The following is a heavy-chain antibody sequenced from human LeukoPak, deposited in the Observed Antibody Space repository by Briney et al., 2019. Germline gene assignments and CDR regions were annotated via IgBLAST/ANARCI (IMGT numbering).Heavy chain of an antibody. J-gene: IGHJ4*02. D-gene: IGHD6-13*01. CDR1: GDIVSGNNVA. CDR3: TRGKAAVPNFMVY. CDR2: TYYRSKWYT. Sequence: SQTLSLTCAISGDIVSGNNVAWNWIRQSPSRGLEWLGMTYYRSKWYTDYAVSVKSRITINPDTSKNQFSLQLNSVTPEDTAVYFCTRGKAAVPNFMVYWGQGTLVTVSS. V-gene: IGHV6-1*01.